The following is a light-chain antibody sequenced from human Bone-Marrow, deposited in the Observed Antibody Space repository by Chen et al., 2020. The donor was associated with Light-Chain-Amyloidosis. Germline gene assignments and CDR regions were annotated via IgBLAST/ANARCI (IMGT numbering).Light chain of an antibody. Sequence: QSALTQPASVSGSPGQSITISCTGTSSDVGSYKFVSWYHQHPGKAPKLMIYEDTKRPSGVSNRLYGSKSGNTASLTISGLQAEDEADYYCCSYAGSGTLVFGGGTKLTVL. J-gene: IGLJ2*01. CDR1: SSDVGSYKF. CDR3: CSYAGSGTLV. V-gene: IGLV2-23*01. CDR2: EDT.